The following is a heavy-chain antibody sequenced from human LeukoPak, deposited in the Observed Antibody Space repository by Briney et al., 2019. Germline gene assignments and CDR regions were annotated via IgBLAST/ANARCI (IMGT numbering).Heavy chain of an antibody. CDR2: IYYSGTT. Sequence: KPSETLSLPCTVSGGSLSRGCYYGSWIPLPPGEGLGGIGYIYYSGTTNYNPSLKSRVTISVDTSKNQFSLKLSSVTAADTAMYYCARDEAHSGEGLDYWGQGTLVTVSS. D-gene: IGHD3-10*01. J-gene: IGHJ4*02. V-gene: IGHV4-61*01. CDR1: GGSLSRGCYY. CDR3: ARDEAHSGEGLDY.